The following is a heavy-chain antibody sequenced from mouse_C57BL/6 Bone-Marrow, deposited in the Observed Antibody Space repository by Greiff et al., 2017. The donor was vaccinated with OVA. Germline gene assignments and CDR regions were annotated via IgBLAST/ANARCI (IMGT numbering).Heavy chain of an antibody. D-gene: IGHD3-2*02. CDR1: GFTFSSYG. J-gene: IGHJ3*01. Sequence: EVQLQESGGDLVKPGGSLKLSCAASGFTFSSYGMSWVRQTPDKRLEWVATISSGGSYTYYPDSVKGRFTISRDNAKNTLYLQMSSLKSEDTAMYYCARLRQLRLAWFAYWGQGTLVTVSA. V-gene: IGHV5-6*01. CDR3: ARLRQLRLAWFAY. CDR2: ISSGGSYT.